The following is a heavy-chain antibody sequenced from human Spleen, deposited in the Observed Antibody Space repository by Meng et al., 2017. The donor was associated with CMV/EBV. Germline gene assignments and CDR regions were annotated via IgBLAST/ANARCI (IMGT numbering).Heavy chain of an antibody. J-gene: IGHJ3*02. CDR2: ISSSSSYI. Sequence: YSMNWVRQAPGKGLEWVSSISSSSSYIYYADSVKGRFTISRDNAKNSLYLQMNSLRAEDTAVYYCARDIPEFPYYYGSGRELNAFDIWGQGTMVTVSS. CDR1: YS. V-gene: IGHV3-21*01. CDR3: ARDIPEFPYYYGSGRELNAFDI. D-gene: IGHD3-10*01.